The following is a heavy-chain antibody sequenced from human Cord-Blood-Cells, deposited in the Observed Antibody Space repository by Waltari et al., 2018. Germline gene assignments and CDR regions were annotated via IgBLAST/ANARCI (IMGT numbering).Heavy chain of an antibody. CDR3: ATVKGDYGDYGWYFDL. V-gene: IGHV1-24*01. Sequence: QVQLVQSGAEVKKPGASVKDSCKVSGYTLTELSMHLVRQAPGKGLEWMGGCDPEDGETIYAQKFQGRVTLTEDTSTDTAYMELSSLRSEDTAVYYCATVKGDYGDYGWYFDLWGRGTLVTVSS. J-gene: IGHJ2*01. D-gene: IGHD4-17*01. CDR1: GYTLTELS. CDR2: CDPEDGET.